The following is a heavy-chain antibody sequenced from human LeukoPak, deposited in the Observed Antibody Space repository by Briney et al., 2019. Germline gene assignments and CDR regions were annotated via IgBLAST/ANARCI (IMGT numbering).Heavy chain of an antibody. Sequence: PGGSLRLSCAASGFTFDDYAMHWVRQAPGKGLEWVSGISWNSGSIGYADSVKGRFTISRDNAKNSLYLQMNSLRAEDTALYYCARDHEDWGQGTLVTVSS. V-gene: IGHV3-9*01. CDR3: ARDHED. J-gene: IGHJ4*02. CDR1: GFTFDDYA. CDR2: ISWNSGSI.